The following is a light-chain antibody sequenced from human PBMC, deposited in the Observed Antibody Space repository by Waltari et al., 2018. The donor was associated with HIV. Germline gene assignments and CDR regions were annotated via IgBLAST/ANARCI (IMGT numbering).Light chain of an antibody. J-gene: IGKJ4*01. CDR2: GAS. Sequence: EIVLTQSPGTLSLSPGERATFSCRASQSVSSSYLAWYQQKPGQAPRLLIYGASSRATGIPDRVSGSGSGTDFTLTISRLEPEDFAVYYCQHYGSSRGLTFGGGTKVEIK. CDR1: QSVSSSY. V-gene: IGKV3-20*01. CDR3: QHYGSSRGLT.